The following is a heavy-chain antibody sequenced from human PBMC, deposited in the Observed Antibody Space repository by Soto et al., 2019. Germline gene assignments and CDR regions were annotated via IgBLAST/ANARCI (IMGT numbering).Heavy chain of an antibody. V-gene: IGHV1-46*01. CDR3: ARDTSQLEYYGMDV. CDR1: RYTFTHYH. Sequence: SSEKVSYTASRYTFTHYHIHWVRQAPGQGLEWMGIINPNTGSTTYAQKFQGRVTITADKSTSTAYMELSSLRSEDTAVYYCARDTSQLEYYGMDVWGQGTTVTVSS. D-gene: IGHD6-6*01. CDR2: INPNTGST. J-gene: IGHJ6*02.